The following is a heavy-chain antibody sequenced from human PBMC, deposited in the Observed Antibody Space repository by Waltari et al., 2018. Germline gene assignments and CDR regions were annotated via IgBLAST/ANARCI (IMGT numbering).Heavy chain of an antibody. CDR2: IYSSGTN. Sequence: QVQLQESGPGLVKPSQTLSLTCTVSGGSISSSNYYWSWIRQHPGKGLEWIGFIYSSGTNYYSPSLRSRVIISVDTSKNQFSLKLNSVTAADTAVYYCAVPLTRYGSFDHWGQGTLVTVSS. CDR1: GGSISSSNYY. V-gene: IGHV4-31*03. D-gene: IGHD5-18*01. J-gene: IGHJ4*02. CDR3: AVPLTRYGSFDH.